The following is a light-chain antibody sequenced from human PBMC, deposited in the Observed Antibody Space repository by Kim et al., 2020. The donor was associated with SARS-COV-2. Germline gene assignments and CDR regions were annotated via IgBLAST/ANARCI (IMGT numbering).Light chain of an antibody. J-gene: IGKJ2*01. Sequence: EIVLTQSPGTLSLSPGERATLSCRASQSVNGNYLAWYQQKPGQAPRLLLYGASSRATGIPDRFSGSESGTDFTLTISRLEPEDFAVYYCQQSGSSPKYTFGQGTKLEI. CDR1: QSVNGNY. CDR2: GAS. CDR3: QQSGSSPKYT. V-gene: IGKV3-20*01.